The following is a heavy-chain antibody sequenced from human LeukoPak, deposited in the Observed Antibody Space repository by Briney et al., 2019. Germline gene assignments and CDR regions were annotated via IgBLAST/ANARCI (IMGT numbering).Heavy chain of an antibody. J-gene: IGHJ4*02. CDR3: AKEGDSSGWYNPYYFDY. V-gene: IGHV3-33*06. CDR2: IWYDGSNK. Sequence: GGSLRLSCAASGFTFSSYGMHWVRQAPGKGLEWVAVIWYDGSNKYYADSVKGRFTISRDNSKNTLYLQMNSLRAEDTAVYYCAKEGDSSGWYNPYYFDYWGQGTLVTVSS. CDR1: GFTFSSYG. D-gene: IGHD6-19*01.